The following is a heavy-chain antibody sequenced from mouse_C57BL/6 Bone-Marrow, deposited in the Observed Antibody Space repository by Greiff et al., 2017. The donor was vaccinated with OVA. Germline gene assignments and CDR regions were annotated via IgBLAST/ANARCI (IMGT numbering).Heavy chain of an antibody. V-gene: IGHV1-82*01. J-gene: IGHJ1*03. D-gene: IGHD2-4*01. CDR3: AREDDYDWYFDV. CDR2: IYPGDGDT. CDR1: GYAFSSSW. Sequence: VQLQQSGPELVKPGASVKISCKASGYAFSSSWMNWVKQRPGKGLEWIGRIYPGDGDTNYNGKFKGKATLTEDKSSSTAYMQLSSLTSEDSAVYCCAREDDYDWYFDVWGTGTTITVSS.